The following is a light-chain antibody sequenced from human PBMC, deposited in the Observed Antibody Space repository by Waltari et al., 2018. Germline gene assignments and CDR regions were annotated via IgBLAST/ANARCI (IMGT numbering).Light chain of an antibody. V-gene: IGKV3-20*01. CDR3: QQYGTSPTT. CDR2: GAS. Sequence: SPGEGATLSCRASQYVSGRYLSWYQQKPGQSPRLLIYGASSRAAGIPDRISGSGSGTDFTLTITRLEPEDFAVYYCQQYGTSPTTFGQGTKVEIK. J-gene: IGKJ1*01. CDR1: QYVSGRY.